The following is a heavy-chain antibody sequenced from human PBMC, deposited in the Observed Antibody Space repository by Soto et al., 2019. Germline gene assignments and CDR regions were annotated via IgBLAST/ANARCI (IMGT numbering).Heavy chain of an antibody. D-gene: IGHD4-17*01. Sequence: RASVKVSCKASGGTFSSYAISWVRQAPGQGLEWMGGIIPIFGTANYAQKFQGRVTITADESTSTAYMELSSLRSEDTAVYYCARGGTRVVTTVVTPFDYWGQGTLVTVSS. CDR1: GGTFSSYA. CDR3: ARGGTRVVTTVVTPFDY. V-gene: IGHV1-69*13. CDR2: IIPIFGTA. J-gene: IGHJ4*02.